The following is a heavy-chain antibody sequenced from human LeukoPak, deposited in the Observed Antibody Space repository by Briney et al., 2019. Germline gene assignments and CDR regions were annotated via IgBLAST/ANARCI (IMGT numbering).Heavy chain of an antibody. CDR2: IWYDGNKE. D-gene: IGHD3-22*01. Sequence: GGTLRLSCATSGFTFSRYAIHWVRQAPGKGLEWVAVIWYDGNKEYYADSVKGRFTVARDNSKHTLHLQMNSLRAEDTAVYYCARGDYCDSSGPFDYWGPGALVTVSS. V-gene: IGHV3-33*01. CDR3: ARGDYCDSSGPFDY. CDR1: GFTFSRYA. J-gene: IGHJ4*02.